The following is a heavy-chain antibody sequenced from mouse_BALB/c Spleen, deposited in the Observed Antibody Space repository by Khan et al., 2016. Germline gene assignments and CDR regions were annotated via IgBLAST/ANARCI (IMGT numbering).Heavy chain of an antibody. CDR3: ASTFWYFDV. CDR1: GFDFSRYW. J-gene: IGHJ1*01. Sequence: EVKLLESGGGLVQPGGSLKLSCAASGFDFSRYWMSWVRQAPGKGLEWIGEINPDSSTINYTPSLKDKFIISRDNATLTLYLQMSKVRSEDTALYYCASTFWYFDVWGAGTTVTVSS. CDR2: INPDSSTI. V-gene: IGHV4-1*02.